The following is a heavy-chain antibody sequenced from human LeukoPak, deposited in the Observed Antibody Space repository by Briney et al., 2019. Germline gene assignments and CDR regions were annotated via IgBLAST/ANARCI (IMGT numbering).Heavy chain of an antibody. Sequence: GGSLRLSCAASGFTVSSDYMSWVRQAPGKGLEWVSVIYSGGSTYYADSVKGRFPISRDNSKNTLYLQMNSLRAEDTAVYYCASDGRGYSYGYHYYYYYMDAWGKGTTVTVSS. CDR1: GFTVSSDY. CDR2: IYSGGST. J-gene: IGHJ6*03. CDR3: ASDGRGYSYGYHYYYYYMDA. V-gene: IGHV3-53*01. D-gene: IGHD5-18*01.